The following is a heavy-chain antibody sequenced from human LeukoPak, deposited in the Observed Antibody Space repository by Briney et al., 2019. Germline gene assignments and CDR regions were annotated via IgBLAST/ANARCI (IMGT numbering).Heavy chain of an antibody. J-gene: IGHJ4*02. CDR2: IWYDGSNK. CDR3: AKGTYSSSPRDY. V-gene: IGHV3-33*06. CDR1: GFTFSSYG. Sequence: GGSLRLSCAASGFTFSSYGMHWVRQAPGKGLEWVAVIWYDGSNKYYADSVKGRFTISRDNSKNTLYLQMNSLRAEDTAVYYCAKGTYSSSPRDYWGQGTLVTVSS. D-gene: IGHD6-6*01.